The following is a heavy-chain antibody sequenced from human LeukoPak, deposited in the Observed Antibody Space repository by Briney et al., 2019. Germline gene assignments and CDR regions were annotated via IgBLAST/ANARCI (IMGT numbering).Heavy chain of an antibody. CDR2: THYSGST. D-gene: IGHD3-16*01. J-gene: IGHJ4*02. CDR3: ARDQRRDYGDYFDN. CDR1: GDSISSYF. Sequence: SETLSLTCTVSGDSISSYFWSWIRQSPGKGLEWIGYTHYSGSTSYNPSLTSRVTISLDTSKNQFYLKLSSVTALDTAFYYCARDQRRDYGDYFDNWGQGTQVTVFS. V-gene: IGHV4-59*01.